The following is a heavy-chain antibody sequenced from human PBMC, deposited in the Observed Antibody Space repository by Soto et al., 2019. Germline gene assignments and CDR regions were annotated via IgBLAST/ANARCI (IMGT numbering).Heavy chain of an antibody. CDR3: ARDGKWVAAPNSPPHLRWFDP. CDR2: INHSGST. D-gene: IGHD6-13*01. V-gene: IGHV4-34*01. J-gene: IGHJ5*02. Sequence: SETLSLTCAVYGGSFSGYYWSWIRQPPGKGLEWIGEINHSGSTNYNPSLKSRVTISVDTSKNQFSLKLSSVTAADTAVYYCARDGKWVAAPNSPPHLRWFDPWGQGTLVTVSS. CDR1: GGSFSGYY.